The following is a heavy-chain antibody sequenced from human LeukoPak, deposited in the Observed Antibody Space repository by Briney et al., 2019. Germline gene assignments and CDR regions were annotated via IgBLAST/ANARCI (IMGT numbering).Heavy chain of an antibody. CDR2: IYHTGST. V-gene: IGHV4-38-2*02. CDR1: GYSISSGYY. J-gene: IGHJ4*02. D-gene: IGHD6-19*01. Sequence: SETLSLTCTVSGYSISSGYYWGWIRQPPGKGLEWIGSIYHTGSTYYNPSLKSRVTISVDTSKNQFSLKLSSVTAADTAVYYCARGSSGWYEDYWGQGTLVTVSS. CDR3: ARGSSGWYEDY.